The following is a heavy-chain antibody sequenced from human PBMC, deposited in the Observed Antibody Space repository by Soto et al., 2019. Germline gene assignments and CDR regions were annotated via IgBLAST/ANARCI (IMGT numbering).Heavy chain of an antibody. CDR1: GCTFSSYS. V-gene: IGHV3-21*01. Sequence: PGGSRRLSCAASGCTFSSYSMNCVRQAPGKGLEWASSISSSSSYIYYADSVKGRFPISRDNAKNSLYLQMNSLRAEDTAVSYCARTGTTNAFDIWGQGTMVNVSS. D-gene: IGHD1-1*01. J-gene: IGHJ3*02. CDR3: ARTGTTNAFDI. CDR2: ISSSSSYI.